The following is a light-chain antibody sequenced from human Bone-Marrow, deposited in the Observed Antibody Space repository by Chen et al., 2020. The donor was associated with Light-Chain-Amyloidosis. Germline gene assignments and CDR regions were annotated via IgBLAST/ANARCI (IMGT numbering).Light chain of an antibody. Sequence: QSALTQPPSASGSLGQSVTISCTGTRSDVGGYNYVSWYQQHQGKAPKLMISEVSKRPSGVPDRFSGSKSGNTASLTVSGLQPDDEADYYCSSYGGRTNLVFGGGTKLTVL. CDR2: EVS. CDR1: RSDVGGYNY. CDR3: SSYGGRTNLV. J-gene: IGLJ2*01. V-gene: IGLV2-8*01.